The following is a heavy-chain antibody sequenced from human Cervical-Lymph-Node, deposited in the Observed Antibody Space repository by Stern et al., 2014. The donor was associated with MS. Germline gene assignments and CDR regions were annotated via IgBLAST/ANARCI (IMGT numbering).Heavy chain of an antibody. CDR3: ATSRGDDWFGLQY. J-gene: IGHJ4*02. D-gene: IGHD2-21*02. Sequence: EVQLVESGAEVKQPGESLKISCKGSGYSFSGLWIGWVRQMPGKGLEWMGIIYPGDSDTRSSPSFRGQVTISADKSISTAYLQWSSLKASDSAMYYCATSRGDDWFGLQYWGQGTLVTVSS. CDR1: GYSFSGLW. V-gene: IGHV5-51*01. CDR2: IYPGDSDT.